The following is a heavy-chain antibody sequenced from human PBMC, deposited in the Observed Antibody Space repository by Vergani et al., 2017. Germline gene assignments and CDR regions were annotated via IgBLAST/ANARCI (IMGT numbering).Heavy chain of an antibody. V-gene: IGHV3-48*03. CDR2: ISSSGSTI. J-gene: IGHJ6*03. D-gene: IGHD4-11*01. CDR1: GFTFSSYE. Sequence: EVQLVESGGGLVQPGGSLRLSCAASGFTFSSYEMNWVRQAPGKGLEWVSYISSSGSTIYYADSVKGRFTISRDNAKNSLYLQMNSLKTEDTAVYYCARDSNYGGGYYYYYMDVWGKGTTVTVSS. CDR3: ARDSNYGGGYYYYYMDV.